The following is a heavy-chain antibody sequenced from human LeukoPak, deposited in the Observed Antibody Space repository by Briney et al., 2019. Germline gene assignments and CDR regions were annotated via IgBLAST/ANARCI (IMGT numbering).Heavy chain of an antibody. CDR3: ARLRSNSFPDY. J-gene: IGHJ4*02. D-gene: IGHD6-13*01. Sequence: PSETLSLTCTVSGGSLSGYYWTWVRQPPGKGLEWIGYIYYSGNTNYNPSLKSRVTISVDTSKNQFSLQLTFVTAADTAIYYCARLRSNSFPDYWGRGTLVTVSS. CDR1: GGSLSGYY. V-gene: IGHV4-59*01. CDR2: IYYSGNT.